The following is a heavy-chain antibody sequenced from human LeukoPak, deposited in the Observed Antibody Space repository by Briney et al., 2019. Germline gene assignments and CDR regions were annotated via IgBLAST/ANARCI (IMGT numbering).Heavy chain of an antibody. CDR3: ATDGRSGRHDFDY. V-gene: IGHV3-7*01. CDR2: INQDGSQT. J-gene: IGHJ4*02. Sequence: PGGSLRLFCAASGFTFSSYWMSWVRQAPGKGLEWVTNINQDGSQTYYEDSVKGRFTISRDNAKNSMYLQMNSLRAEDTAVYFCATDGRSGRHDFDYWGQGTLVTVSS. D-gene: IGHD3-10*01. CDR1: GFTFSSYW.